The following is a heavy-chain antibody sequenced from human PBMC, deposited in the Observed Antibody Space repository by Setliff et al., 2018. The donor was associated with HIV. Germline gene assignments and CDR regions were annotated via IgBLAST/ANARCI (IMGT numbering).Heavy chain of an antibody. Sequence: SETLSLTCAVSGYSISSGYYWGWIRQPPGKGLEWIGSIYHSGNTYYNPSLKSRVTMSVDTSKNHFSLRLNSVTATDTAVYYCARHVRGGDMRRSFDFWGQGTLVTVSS. J-gene: IGHJ4*02. CDR1: GYSISSGYY. D-gene: IGHD2-21*01. CDR2: IYHSGNT. CDR3: ARHVRGGDMRRSFDF. V-gene: IGHV4-38-2*01.